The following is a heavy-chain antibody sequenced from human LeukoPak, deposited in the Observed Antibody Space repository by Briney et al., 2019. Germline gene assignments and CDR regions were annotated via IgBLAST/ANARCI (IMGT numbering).Heavy chain of an antibody. J-gene: IGHJ4*02. CDR3: AGGRDGYNMYHFDY. CDR1: GFTFNSYE. V-gene: IGHV3-48*03. D-gene: IGHD5-24*01. Sequence: GGSLRLSCAASGFTFNSYEMNWVRQAPGKGLEWVSYISSSGYTIHYADSVKGRFTISRDNAKNSLYRQMNSLRAEDTAVYYCAGGRDGYNMYHFDYWGQGTLVTVSS. CDR2: ISSSGYTI.